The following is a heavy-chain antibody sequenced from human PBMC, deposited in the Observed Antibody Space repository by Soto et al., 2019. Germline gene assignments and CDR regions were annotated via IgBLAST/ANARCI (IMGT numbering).Heavy chain of an antibody. D-gene: IGHD3-3*01. J-gene: IGHJ4*02. V-gene: IGHV3-74*01. CDR3: ATEKPRITIFAESPDY. CDR1: GFTFSSYW. CDR2: INSDGSST. Sequence: HPGGSLRLSCAASGFTFSSYWMHWVRQAPGKGLVWVSRINSDGSSTSYADSVKGRFTISRDNAKNTLYLQMNSLRAEDTAVYYCATEKPRITIFAESPDYWGQGTLVTVSS.